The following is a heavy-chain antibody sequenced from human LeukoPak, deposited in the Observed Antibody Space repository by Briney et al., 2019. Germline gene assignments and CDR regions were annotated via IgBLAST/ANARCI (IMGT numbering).Heavy chain of an antibody. CDR1: GYTFTSYY. J-gene: IGHJ4*02. CDR3: ATASTRGYSYAG. D-gene: IGHD5-18*01. CDR2: INPSGGST. V-gene: IGHV1-46*01. Sequence: GASVKVSCKASGYTFTSYYMHWVRQAPGQGLEWMGIINPSGGSTSYAQKFQGRVTMTRDTSTSTVYMELSSLRSEDTAVYYCATASTRGYSYAGWGQGTLVTVSS.